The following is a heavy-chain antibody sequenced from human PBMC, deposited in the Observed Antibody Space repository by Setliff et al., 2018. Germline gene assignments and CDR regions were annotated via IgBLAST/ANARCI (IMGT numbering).Heavy chain of an antibody. CDR2: IYTSGST. Sequence: PSETLSLTCTVSGDSISSGSYYWTWIRQPAGKGLEWIGRIYTSGSTNYNPSLKSRVTISVDTSKNQFSLKLSSVTAADTAVYYCARGVYCSSTSCSPGLNWFDPWGQGTLVTVSS. D-gene: IGHD2-2*01. CDR3: ARGVYCSSTSCSPGLNWFDP. V-gene: IGHV4-61*02. CDR1: GDSISSGSYY. J-gene: IGHJ5*02.